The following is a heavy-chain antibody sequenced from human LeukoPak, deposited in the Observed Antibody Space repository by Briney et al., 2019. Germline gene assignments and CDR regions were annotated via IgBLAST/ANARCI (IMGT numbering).Heavy chain of an antibody. D-gene: IGHD3-3*01. CDR1: GFTFSSYW. CDR2: INQDGSEK. CDR3: ASLYYDFWSGNS. Sequence: AGGSLRLSCAASGFTFSSYWMTWVRQAPGKGLEWVANINQDGSEKYYVDSVKGRFTISRDNAKNSLYLQMNRLRAEDTAVYYCASLYYDFWSGNSWGQGTLVTVSS. J-gene: IGHJ5*02. V-gene: IGHV3-7*01.